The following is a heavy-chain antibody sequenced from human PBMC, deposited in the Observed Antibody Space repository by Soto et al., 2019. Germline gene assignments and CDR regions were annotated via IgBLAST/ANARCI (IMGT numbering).Heavy chain of an antibody. J-gene: IGHJ6*02. CDR3: AKGRASGGLYGMDV. V-gene: IGHV3-23*01. D-gene: IGHD2-15*01. CDR1: GFTFNNYA. CDR2: ISDSGGST. Sequence: GGSLRLSCVVSGFTFNNYAMNWVRLAPGKGLEWVSSISDSGGSTYYADSVKGRFTISRDNSKNTLYLQMNSLRAEDTAAYYCAKGRASGGLYGMDVWGQGTTVT.